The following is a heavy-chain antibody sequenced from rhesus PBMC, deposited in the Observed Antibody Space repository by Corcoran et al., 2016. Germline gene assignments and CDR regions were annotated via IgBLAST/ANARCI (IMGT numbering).Heavy chain of an antibody. V-gene: IGHV4-169*02. CDR1: GGSISSSY. J-gene: IGHJ4*01. D-gene: IGHD1-1*01. CDR3: ASRTRGDFDY. CDR2: IYGSGSST. Sequence: QLQLQESGPGLVTPSEPLSVTCAVSGGSISSSYWSWIRQAPGKGLEWSGYIYGSGSSTNYNPSLKSRVTLSVDTSKNQLSLKLSSVTAAETAVYYCASRTRGDFDYWGQGVLVTVA.